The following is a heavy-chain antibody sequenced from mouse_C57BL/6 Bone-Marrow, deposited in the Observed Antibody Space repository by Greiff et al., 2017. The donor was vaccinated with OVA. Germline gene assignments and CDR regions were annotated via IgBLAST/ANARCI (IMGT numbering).Heavy chain of an antibody. D-gene: IGHD2-4*01. CDR1: GYTFTDYY. CDR2: INPYNGGT. Sequence: VQLQQSGPVLVKPGASVKMSCKASGYTFTDYYMNWVKQSHGKSLEWIGVINPYNGGTSYNQKFKGKATLTVDKSSSTAYMELNSLTSEDSAVYYGATRVYDYGDYAMDYWGQGTSVTVSS. CDR3: ATRVYDYGDYAMDY. V-gene: IGHV1-19*01. J-gene: IGHJ4*01.